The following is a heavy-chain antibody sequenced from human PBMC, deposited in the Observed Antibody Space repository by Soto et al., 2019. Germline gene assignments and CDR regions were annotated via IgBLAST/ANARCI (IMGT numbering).Heavy chain of an antibody. CDR3: SRGIRV. Sequence: QVQLQESGPGLVKPSQTLSLTCTVSGGSINSGGYCWSWIRQHPGKGLDWIGCISYGGSTSYNPTLKSRVTISVDTSKNQFSRKLTSVTAADTAVYYWSRGIRVWGQGALITVSS. V-gene: IGHV4-31*03. CDR2: ISYGGST. J-gene: IGHJ4*02. D-gene: IGHD5-18*01. CDR1: GGSINSGGYC.